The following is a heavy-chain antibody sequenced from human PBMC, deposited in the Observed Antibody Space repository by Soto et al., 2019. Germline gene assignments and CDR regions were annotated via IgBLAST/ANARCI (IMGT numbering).Heavy chain of an antibody. CDR1: GYTFTSYY. V-gene: IGHV1-3*01. Sequence: ASVKVSCKASGYTFTSYYMHCVRQAPGQRLEWMGWINAGNGNTKYSQKFQGRVTITRDTSASTAYMELSSLRSEDTAVYYCARAVAVAADFDYWGQGTLVTVSS. D-gene: IGHD6-19*01. J-gene: IGHJ4*02. CDR2: INAGNGNT. CDR3: ARAVAVAADFDY.